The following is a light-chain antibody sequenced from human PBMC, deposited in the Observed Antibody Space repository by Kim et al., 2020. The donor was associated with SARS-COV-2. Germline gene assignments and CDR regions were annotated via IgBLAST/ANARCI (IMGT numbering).Light chain of an antibody. V-gene: IGLV3-21*04. Sequence: APGKKARITCGGNNIGSKSVHWYQQKPGPAPVLVIYYDSDRPSGIPERFSGSNSGNTATLTISRVEAGDEADYYCQVWDSSSDHVVFGGGTQLTVL. J-gene: IGLJ2*01. CDR2: YDS. CDR1: NIGSKS. CDR3: QVWDSSSDHVV.